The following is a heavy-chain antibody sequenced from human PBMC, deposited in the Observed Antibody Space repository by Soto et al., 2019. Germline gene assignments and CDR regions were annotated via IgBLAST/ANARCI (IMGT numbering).Heavy chain of an antibody. D-gene: IGHD5-12*01. CDR3: AKGLRLGGYDHYYFDY. CDR1: GFTFSSYA. CDR2: ISGSGGST. Sequence: GGSLRLSCAASGFTFSSYAMSWVRQAPGKGLEWVSAISGSGGSTYYADSVKGRFTISRDNSKNTLYLQMNSLRAEDTAVYYCAKGLRLGGYDHYYFDYWGQGTLVTVSS. J-gene: IGHJ4*02. V-gene: IGHV3-23*01.